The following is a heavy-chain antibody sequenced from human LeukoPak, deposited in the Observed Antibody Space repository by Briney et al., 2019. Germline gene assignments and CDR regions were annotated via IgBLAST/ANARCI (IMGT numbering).Heavy chain of an antibody. Sequence: SETLSLTCTVSGGSISSSSYYWGWIRQPPGKGLEWIGSIYYSGSTYYNPSLKSRVTISVDTSKNQFSLKLSSVTAADTAVYYCAREHEGLGYDSNGYVGYWGQGTLVTVSS. CDR2: IYYSGST. J-gene: IGHJ4*02. CDR3: AREHEGLGYDSNGYVGY. D-gene: IGHD3-22*01. V-gene: IGHV4-39*07. CDR1: GGSISSSSYY.